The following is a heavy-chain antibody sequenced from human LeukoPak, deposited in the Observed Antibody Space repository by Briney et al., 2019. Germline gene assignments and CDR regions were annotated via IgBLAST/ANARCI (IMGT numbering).Heavy chain of an antibody. CDR1: GFTFSSYA. Sequence: PGGSLRLSCAASGFTFSSYAMSWVRQAPGKGLEWVSAISGGGGSTYYADSVKGRFTISRDNSKNSLYLQMNSLRAEDTAVYYCARDATYDSSGYRSDVGAFDIWGQGTMVTVSS. V-gene: IGHV3-23*01. CDR2: ISGGGGST. D-gene: IGHD3-22*01. CDR3: ARDATYDSSGYRSDVGAFDI. J-gene: IGHJ3*02.